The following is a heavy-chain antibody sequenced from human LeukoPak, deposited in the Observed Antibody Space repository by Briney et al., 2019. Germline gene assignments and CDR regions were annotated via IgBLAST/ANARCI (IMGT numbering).Heavy chain of an antibody. CDR1: GGSISSSNHY. CDR3: ARGYYDILTGYYTEPYFDY. V-gene: IGHV4-39*07. D-gene: IGHD3-9*01. J-gene: IGHJ4*02. CDR2: IYYSGRT. Sequence: SETLSLTCTVSGGSISSSNHYWGWIRQPPGKGLEWIGSIYYSGRTYYSPSLKSRVTISIDTSKNQFSLKLSSVTAADTAVYYCARGYYDILTGYYTEPYFDYWGQGTLVTVSS.